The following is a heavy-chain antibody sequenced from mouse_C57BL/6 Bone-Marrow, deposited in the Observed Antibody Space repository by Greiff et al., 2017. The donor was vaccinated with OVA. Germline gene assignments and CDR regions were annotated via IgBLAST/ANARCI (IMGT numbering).Heavy chain of an antibody. CDR3: ASQYGSRYFDY. D-gene: IGHD1-1*01. CDR2: INPYNGDT. Sequence: EVMLVESGPELVKPGDSVKISCKASGYSFTGYFMNWVMQSHGKSLEWIGRINPYNGDTFYNQKFKGKATLTVDKSSSTAHMELRSLTSEDSAVYYCASQYGSRYFDYWGQGTTLTVSS. V-gene: IGHV1-20*01. CDR1: GYSFTGYF. J-gene: IGHJ2*01.